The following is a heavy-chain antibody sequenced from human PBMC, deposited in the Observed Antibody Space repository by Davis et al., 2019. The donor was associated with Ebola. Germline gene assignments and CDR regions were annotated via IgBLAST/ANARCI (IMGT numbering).Heavy chain of an antibody. D-gene: IGHD3-3*01. CDR2: IKSKTDGGTT. Sequence: PGGSLRLSCAASGSTFSHAWFSWVRQGPGKGLEWVGRIKSKTDGGTTDYAAPVKGRFTISRDDSKNTLYLQMNSLKTEDTAVYYCTTTYYDFWSGYSHWGQGTLVTVSS. V-gene: IGHV3-15*01. CDR3: TTTYYDFWSGYSH. J-gene: IGHJ4*02. CDR1: GSTFSHAW.